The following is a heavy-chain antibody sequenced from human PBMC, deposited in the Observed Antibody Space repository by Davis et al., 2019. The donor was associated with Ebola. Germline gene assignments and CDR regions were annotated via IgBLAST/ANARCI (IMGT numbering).Heavy chain of an antibody. J-gene: IGHJ6*02. D-gene: IGHD6-6*01. V-gene: IGHV3-15*01. CDR1: GFTFSNAW. CDR2: IKSKTDGGTT. Sequence: GESLKISCAASGFTFSNAWMCWVRQAPGKGLEWAGRIKSKTDGGTTDYAAPVKGRFTISRDDSKNTLYLQMNSLKTEDTAVYYCTTGLPRYSSSPYYYGMDVWGQGTTVTVSS. CDR3: TTGLPRYSSSPYYYGMDV.